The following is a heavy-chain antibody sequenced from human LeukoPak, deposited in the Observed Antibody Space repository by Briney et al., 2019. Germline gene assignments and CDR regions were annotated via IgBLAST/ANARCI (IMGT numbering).Heavy chain of an antibody. CDR3: ARRIYSSGYYYFDR. CDR2: IYPDDSDA. Sequence: GESLKISCKGSGYTFSNYWIVWVRQMPGKGLEWMGIIYPDDSDARYSPSFEGQVTISADTSINTVYMQWSSLKASDTAMYYCARRIYSSGYYYFDRWGQGTLVTVSS. J-gene: IGHJ4*02. V-gene: IGHV5-51*01. CDR1: GYTFSNYW. D-gene: IGHD3-22*01.